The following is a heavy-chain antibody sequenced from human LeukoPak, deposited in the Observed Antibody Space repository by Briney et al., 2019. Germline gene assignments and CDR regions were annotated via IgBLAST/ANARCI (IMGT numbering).Heavy chain of an antibody. CDR1: GGSITSYC. D-gene: IGHD4-11*01. CDR3: ARNRGKTTVSSLDWFES. V-gene: IGHV4-59*01. Sequence: SETLSLTCTVSGGSITSYCWSWIRQPPGKGLEWIGYIYYSGSTKYNPSLKSRVTISVDTSKNQFSLKLSSVTAADTAVYYCARNRGKTTVSSLDWFESWGRGTLVTVSS. J-gene: IGHJ5*01. CDR2: IYYSGST.